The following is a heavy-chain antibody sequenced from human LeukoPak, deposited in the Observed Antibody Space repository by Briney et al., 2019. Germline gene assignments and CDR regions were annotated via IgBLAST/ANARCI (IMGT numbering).Heavy chain of an antibody. CDR1: GYTCIDYS. J-gene: IGHJ4*02. CDR3: ASSYCSGGNCYPQQTVYYFDF. CDR2: IHPADSHT. V-gene: IGHV5-51*01. Sequence: HGESLKISGKGSGYTCIDYSIAGVRQMPGKGLEWRGFIHPADSHTTDSPSFQGQVIFSADKSISTAYLQWSSLKASDTAVYYCASSYCSGGNCYPQQTVYYFDFWGQGTLVTVSS. D-gene: IGHD2-15*01.